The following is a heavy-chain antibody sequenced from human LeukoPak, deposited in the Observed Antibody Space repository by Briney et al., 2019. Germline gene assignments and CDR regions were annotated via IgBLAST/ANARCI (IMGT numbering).Heavy chain of an antibody. D-gene: IGHD2-15*01. CDR2: IYYSGSH. J-gene: IGHJ4*02. Sequence: SETLSLTCTVSGGSISSGCYYWSWIRQHPGKGLEWIGYIYYSGSHYYNPSLKSRVTISVDTYKHQFPLKLSSVTAADTGVYYCARDLGYWSGGRCCPGGFFHYWRQGPLVTVSS. CDR1: GGSISSGCYY. CDR3: ARDLGYWSGGRCCPGGFFHY. V-gene: IGHV4-31*03.